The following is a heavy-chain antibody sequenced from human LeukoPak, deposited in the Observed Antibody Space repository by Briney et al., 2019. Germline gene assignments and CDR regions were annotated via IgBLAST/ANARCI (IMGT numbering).Heavy chain of an antibody. J-gene: IGHJ5*02. D-gene: IGHD3-10*01. CDR2: ISSSRSTI. V-gene: IGHV3-48*02. CDR1: GFTFSSYS. CDR3: ARDWGVRWFDP. Sequence: GGSLRLSCAASGFTFSSYSMNWVRQAPGKGLEWLSYISSSRSTIYYADSVKGRFTISRDNAKNSLHLQMNSLRDEDTAVYYCARDWGVRWFDPWRQGTLVSVSS.